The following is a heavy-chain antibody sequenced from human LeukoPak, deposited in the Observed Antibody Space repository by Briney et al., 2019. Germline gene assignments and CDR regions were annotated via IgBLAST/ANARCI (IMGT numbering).Heavy chain of an antibody. CDR1: GGTFSSYA. CDR2: IIPIFGTA. J-gene: IGHJ4*02. CDR3: ASRLYCTNTRCRNFPFAY. Sequence: SVKVSCKASGGTFSSYATNWVRQAPGQGLEWMGGIIPIFGTANYAQKFQDRVTITADESTSTAYMELSSLRSEDTAIYYCASRLYCTNTRCRNFPFAYGGQATLVTVSS. D-gene: IGHD2-2*01. V-gene: IGHV1-69*01.